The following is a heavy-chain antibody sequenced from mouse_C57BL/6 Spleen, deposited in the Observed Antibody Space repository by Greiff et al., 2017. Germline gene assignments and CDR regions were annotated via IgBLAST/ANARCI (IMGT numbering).Heavy chain of an antibody. Sequence: VQLQQSGPELVKPGASVKISCKASGYSFTGYYMNWVKQSPEKSLEWIGEINPSTGGTTYNQKFKAKATLTVDKSSSTAYMQLESLTSEDSAVYYCARRNYSGFAYWGQGTLVTVSA. D-gene: IGHD2-1*01. CDR1: GYSFTGYY. J-gene: IGHJ3*01. CDR3: ARRNYSGFAY. CDR2: INPSTGGT. V-gene: IGHV1-42*01.